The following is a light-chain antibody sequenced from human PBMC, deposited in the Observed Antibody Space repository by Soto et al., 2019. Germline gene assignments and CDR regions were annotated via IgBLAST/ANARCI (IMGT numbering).Light chain of an antibody. CDR1: QSVSSSY. CDR3: QQYGSSPLT. CDR2: GAS. J-gene: IGKJ5*01. Sequence: EIVLTQSPGTLSLSPWERATLSCRASQSVSSSYLAWYQQKPGQDTRLLIYGASSRATGIPDRFSGSGSGTDFTLTISRLEPEDFAVYYCQQYGSSPLTFGQGTRLEIK. V-gene: IGKV3-20*01.